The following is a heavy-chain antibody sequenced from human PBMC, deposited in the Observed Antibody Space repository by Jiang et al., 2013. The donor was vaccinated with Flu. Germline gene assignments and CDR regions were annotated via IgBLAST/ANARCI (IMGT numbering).Heavy chain of an antibody. J-gene: IGHJ5*02. CDR3: ARDGAGSGSSGNWFDP. D-gene: IGHD6-6*01. Sequence: PGLVKPSQTLSLTCTVSGGSISGGGYYWSWIRQLPGKGLEWIGYIYYTGNTYYNPSLESRVSISVDTSKNQISLKLSSVTAADTAVYYCARDGAGSGSSGNWFDPWGQGTLVTVSS. CDR1: GGSISGGGYY. V-gene: IGHV4-31*03. CDR2: IYYTGNT.